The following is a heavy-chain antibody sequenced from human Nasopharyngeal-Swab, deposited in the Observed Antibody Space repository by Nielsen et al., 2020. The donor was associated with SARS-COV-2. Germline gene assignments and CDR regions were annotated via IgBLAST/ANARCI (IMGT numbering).Heavy chain of an antibody. CDR3: AGRGISVSGDYYYYMDV. CDR2: ISASGSFK. V-gene: IGHV3-48*03. CDR1: AFSFSSFD. Sequence: GESLKISCAASAFSFSSFDVNWVRQAPGKGLEWISYISASGSFKYYADSVKGRFTISRDNARKSLYLQMDSLRGEDTGVYYCAGRGISVSGDYYYYMDVWGKGTPVTVSS. J-gene: IGHJ6*03. D-gene: IGHD3-3*02.